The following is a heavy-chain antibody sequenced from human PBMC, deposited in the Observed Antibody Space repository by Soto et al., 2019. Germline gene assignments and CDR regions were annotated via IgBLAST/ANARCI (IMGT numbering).Heavy chain of an antibody. Sequence: QVQLQESGPGLVKPSGTLSLTCAVSGDSISSSYWWSWVRQPPGKGLEWIGEIYHSGTTNYNPSLKSRVALSVDKSKNQSSLKLSSVTAADTAVYYCARSEDSRFDYWGQGTLVTVSS. CDR2: IYHSGTT. D-gene: IGHD3-22*01. V-gene: IGHV4-4*02. J-gene: IGHJ4*02. CDR1: GDSISSSYW. CDR3: ARSEDSRFDY.